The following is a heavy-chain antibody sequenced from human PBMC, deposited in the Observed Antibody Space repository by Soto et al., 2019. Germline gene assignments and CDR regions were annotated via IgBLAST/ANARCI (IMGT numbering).Heavy chain of an antibody. Sequence: GGSLRLSCAASGFTFSSYSMNWVRQAPGKGLEWVSSISSSSSYIYYADSVKGRFTISRDNAKNSLYLQMNSLRAEDTAVYDCARDAGRLGVVVTADAFDIWGQGTMVTVSS. V-gene: IGHV3-21*01. CDR2: ISSSSSYI. D-gene: IGHD2-21*02. CDR1: GFTFSSYS. J-gene: IGHJ3*02. CDR3: ARDAGRLGVVVTADAFDI.